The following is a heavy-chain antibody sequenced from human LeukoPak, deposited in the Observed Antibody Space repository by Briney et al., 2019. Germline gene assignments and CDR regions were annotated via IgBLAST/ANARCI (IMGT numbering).Heavy chain of an antibody. D-gene: IGHD6-6*01. CDR1: GYTFTGFY. V-gene: IGHV1-2*02. CDR3: ARVGYSSSSAFDY. Sequence: ASVKVSCKASGYTFTGFYIHWVRQAPGQGLEWMGWINPNSGGTKYAQRFQGRVTMTRDTSISTAYMELNSLRSDDTAVYHCARVGYSSSSAFDYWGQGTLVTVSS. CDR2: INPNSGGT. J-gene: IGHJ4*02.